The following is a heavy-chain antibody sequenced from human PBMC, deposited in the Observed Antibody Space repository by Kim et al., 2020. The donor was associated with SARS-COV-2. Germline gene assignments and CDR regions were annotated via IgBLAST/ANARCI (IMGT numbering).Heavy chain of an antibody. V-gene: IGHV4-59*09. J-gene: IGHJ4*02. Sequence: RSSNSNPPPKGRITISVDTSKNQFSLKLSSVTAADTAVYYCVRGFDYWGQGTLVTVSS. CDR3: VRGFDY. CDR2: RSS.